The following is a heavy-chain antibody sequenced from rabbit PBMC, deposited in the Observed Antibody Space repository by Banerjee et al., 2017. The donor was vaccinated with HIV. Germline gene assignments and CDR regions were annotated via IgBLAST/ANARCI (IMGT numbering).Heavy chain of an antibody. D-gene: IGHD1-1*01. Sequence: QSLEESGGDLVKPGASLTLTCTASGFSFSSDYDMWWVRQAPGKGLEWIACIDTNSGSTYYASWAKGRFTISKTSSTTVTLQMTSLTAADTATYFCARDLPISGGYSFDLWGPGTLVTVS. V-gene: IGHV1S40*01. CDR3: ARDLPISGGYSFDL. CDR2: IDTNSGST. J-gene: IGHJ4*01. CDR1: GFSFSSDYD.